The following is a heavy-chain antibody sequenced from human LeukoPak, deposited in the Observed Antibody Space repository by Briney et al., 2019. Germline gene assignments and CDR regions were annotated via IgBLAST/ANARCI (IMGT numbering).Heavy chain of an antibody. CDR1: GFTFDDYG. D-gene: IGHD3-10*01. J-gene: IGHJ4*02. Sequence: GGSLRLSCAASGFTFDDYGMSWVRQGPGKGLEWVSGNADSVKGRFTISRDNAKNSLYLQMNSLRAEDTALYYCARDPTEGFEELLSPPDYWGQGTLVTVSS. CDR3: ARDPTEGFEELLSPPDY. V-gene: IGHV3-20*04.